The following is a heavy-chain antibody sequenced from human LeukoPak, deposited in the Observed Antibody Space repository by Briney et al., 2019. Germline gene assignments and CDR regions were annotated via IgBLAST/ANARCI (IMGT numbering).Heavy chain of an antibody. Sequence: PSQTLSLTCAVSGGSISSGGYSWSWIRQPPGKGLEWIGYIYHSGSTYYNPSLKSRVTISVDRSKNQFSLKLSSVTAADTAVYYCARQAYYYDSSGYTKHYFDYWGQGTLVTVSS. V-gene: IGHV4-30-2*01. D-gene: IGHD3-22*01. CDR3: ARQAYYYDSSGYTKHYFDY. CDR2: IYHSGST. CDR1: GGSISSGGYS. J-gene: IGHJ4*02.